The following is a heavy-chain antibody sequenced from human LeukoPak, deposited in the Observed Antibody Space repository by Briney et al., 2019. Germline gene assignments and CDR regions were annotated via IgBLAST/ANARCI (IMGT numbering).Heavy chain of an antibody. D-gene: IGHD1-20*01. CDR3: ARQGNWTNFDY. V-gene: IGHV4-39*01. Sequence: SRVTISVDTSKNQFSLKLSSVTAADTAVYYCARQGNWTNFDYWGQGTLVTVSS. J-gene: IGHJ4*02.